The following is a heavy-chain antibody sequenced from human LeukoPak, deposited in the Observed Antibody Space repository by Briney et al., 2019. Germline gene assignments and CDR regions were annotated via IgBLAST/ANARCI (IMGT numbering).Heavy chain of an antibody. J-gene: IGHJ4*02. V-gene: IGHV1-69*06. CDR3: ARDPTYDSSGYLRY. CDR1: GGTFSSYA. CDR2: IIPIFGTA. Sequence: ASVKVSCKASGGTFSSYAISWVRQAPGQGLEWMGGIIPIFGTANYAQKFQGRVTITADKSTSTAYMELSSLRSEDTAVYYCARDPTYDSSGYLRYWGQGTLVTVSS. D-gene: IGHD3-22*01.